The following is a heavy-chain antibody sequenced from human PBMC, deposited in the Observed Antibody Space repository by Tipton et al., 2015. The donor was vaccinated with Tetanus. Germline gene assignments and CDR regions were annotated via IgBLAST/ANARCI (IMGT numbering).Heavy chain of an antibody. J-gene: IGHJ4*02. D-gene: IGHD3-3*01. CDR2: IYYSGTT. CDR1: GGPVSSSNW. V-gene: IGHV4-4*02. Sequence: TLSLTCDVSGGPVSSSNWWSWVRQAPGKGLEWIGEIYYSGTTNYNPSLKSRVTISTDKSKNQVSLRLTSVTAADTAVYYCARANYDSFKKGPFDSWGQGSLVIVSS. CDR3: ARANYDSFKKGPFDS.